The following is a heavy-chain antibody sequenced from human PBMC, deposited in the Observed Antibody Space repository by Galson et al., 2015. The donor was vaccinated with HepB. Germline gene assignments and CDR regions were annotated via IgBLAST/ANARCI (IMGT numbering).Heavy chain of an antibody. J-gene: IGHJ5*02. Sequence: SVKVSCKASGYTFTGYYMHWVRQAPGQGLEWMGWINPNSGGTDYAQKFQGWVTMTRDTSISTAYMELSRLTSDDTAVFYCARGAQIFGVDRMRNWFDLWGQGTLVTVSS. D-gene: IGHD3-3*01. V-gene: IGHV1-2*04. CDR2: INPNSGGT. CDR3: ARGAQIFGVDRMRNWFDL. CDR1: GYTFTGYY.